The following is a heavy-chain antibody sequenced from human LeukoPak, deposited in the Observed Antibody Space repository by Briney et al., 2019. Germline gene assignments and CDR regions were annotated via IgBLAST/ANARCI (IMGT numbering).Heavy chain of an antibody. CDR1: GFTFSGSA. D-gene: IGHD1-26*01. CDR2: IRSKANSYAT. J-gene: IGHJ4*02. Sequence: TGGSLRLSCAASGFTFSGSAMHWVRQASGKGLGWVGRIRSKANSYATAYAASVKGRFTISRDDPKNTAYLQMNSLKTEDTAVYYCTRHVGGSYEGRDYWGQGTLVTVSS. CDR3: TRHVGGSYEGRDY. V-gene: IGHV3-73*01.